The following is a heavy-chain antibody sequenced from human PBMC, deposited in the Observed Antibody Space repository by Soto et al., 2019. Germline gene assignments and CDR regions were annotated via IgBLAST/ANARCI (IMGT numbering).Heavy chain of an antibody. CDR3: ARDYGGNNYYYYGMDV. CDR2: ISYDGSNK. D-gene: IGHD4-17*01. CDR1: GFTFSSYA. J-gene: IGHJ6*02. V-gene: IGHV3-30-3*01. Sequence: GGSLRLSCAASGFTFSSYAMHWVRQAPGKGLEWVAVISYDGSNKYYADSVKGRFTISRDNSKNTLYLQMNSLRAEDTAVYYCARDYGGNNYYYYGMDVWGQGTTVTVS.